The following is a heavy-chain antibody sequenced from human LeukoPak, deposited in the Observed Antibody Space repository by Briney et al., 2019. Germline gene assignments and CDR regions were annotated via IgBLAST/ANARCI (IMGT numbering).Heavy chain of an antibody. D-gene: IGHD6-13*01. Sequence: PSETLSLTCTVSGDSVRTAYWGWVRQPPGKGLEWVGSIYQSVKPFYSPSLKSRAIISPDTSKNCLSLKLTSLTVADTAVYYCARESGGSSFSDWGQGILVTVSS. CDR2: IYQSVKP. CDR1: GDSVRTAY. V-gene: IGHV4-39*02. J-gene: IGHJ4*02. CDR3: ARESGGSSFSD.